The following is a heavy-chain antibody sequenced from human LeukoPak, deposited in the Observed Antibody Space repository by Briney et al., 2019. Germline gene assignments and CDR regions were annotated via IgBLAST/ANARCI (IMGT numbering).Heavy chain of an antibody. CDR2: IHYSGGT. V-gene: IGHV4-59*01. CDR3: ARDGAQWVVLL. Sequence: SETLSLTCTVSGGSISGYYWSWIRQPPGKGLEWIGYIHYSGGTNYNPSLKSRVTISVDTSRNQFSLKLSSVTAADTAVYYCARDGAQWVVLLWGQGTLVTVSS. CDR1: GGSISGYY. J-gene: IGHJ4*02. D-gene: IGHD6-19*01.